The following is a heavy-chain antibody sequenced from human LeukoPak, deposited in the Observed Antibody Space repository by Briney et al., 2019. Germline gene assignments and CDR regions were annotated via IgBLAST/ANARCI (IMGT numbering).Heavy chain of an antibody. Sequence: SETLCLTCTVSGGSISSYYWSWIRQPPGKGLEWIGYIYYSGSTNYNPSLKSRVTISVDTSKNQFCLKLSSVTAADTAVYYCASTGGQQLKIDYWGQGTLVTVSS. V-gene: IGHV4-59*08. CDR1: GGSISSYY. CDR2: IYYSGST. CDR3: ASTGGQQLKIDY. J-gene: IGHJ4*02. D-gene: IGHD6-13*01.